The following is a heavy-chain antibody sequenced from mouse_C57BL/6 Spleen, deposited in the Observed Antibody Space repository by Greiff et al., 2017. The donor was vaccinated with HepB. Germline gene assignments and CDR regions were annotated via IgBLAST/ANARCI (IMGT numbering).Heavy chain of an antibody. V-gene: IGHV1-64*01. CDR1: GYTFTSYW. D-gene: IGHD2-5*01. J-gene: IGHJ4*01. CDR2: IHPNSGST. CDR3: APYSNYYYAMDY. Sequence: VQLQQPGAELVKPGASVKLSCKASGYTFTSYWMHWVKQRPGQGLEWIGMIHPNSGSTNYNEKFKSKATLTVDKSSSTAYMQLSSLTSEDSAVYYCAPYSNYYYAMDYWGQGTSVTVSS.